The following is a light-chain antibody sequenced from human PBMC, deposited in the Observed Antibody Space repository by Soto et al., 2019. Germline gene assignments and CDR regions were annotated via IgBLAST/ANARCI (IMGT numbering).Light chain of an antibody. CDR1: QSVSSN. CDR3: QQDNNWPPPP. Sequence: EIVMTQSPATLSVSPGERATLSCRASQSVSSNLAWYQQKPGQAPRLLIYGASTRATGIPARFSGSGSGTEFPLTFSSLQSEAFAVYYCQQDNNWPPPPFGGGTKVEIK. J-gene: IGKJ4*01. V-gene: IGKV3-15*01. CDR2: GAS.